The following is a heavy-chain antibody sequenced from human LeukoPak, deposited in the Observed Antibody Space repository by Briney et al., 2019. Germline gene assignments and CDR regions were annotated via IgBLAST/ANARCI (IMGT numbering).Heavy chain of an antibody. CDR1: GFTFSSYA. J-gene: IGHJ6*03. CDR2: ISYDGSNK. CDR3: ASLAGITIFGVVIISPSGYYYMDV. D-gene: IGHD3-3*01. V-gene: IGHV3-30*01. Sequence: GGSLRLSCAASGFTFSSYAMHWVRQAPGKGLERVAVISYDGSNKYYADSVKGRFTISRDNSKNTLYLQMNSLRAEDTAVYYCASLAGITIFGVVIISPSGYYYMDVWGKGTTVTVSS.